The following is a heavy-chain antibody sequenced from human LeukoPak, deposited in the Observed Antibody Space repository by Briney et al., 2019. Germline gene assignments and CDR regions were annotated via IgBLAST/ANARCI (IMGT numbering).Heavy chain of an antibody. J-gene: IGHJ4*02. Sequence: GGSLRLSCAASGFIFSSYWMGWVRQAPGKGPEWVANIKQDGSNKNYVDSVKGRFTISRDNAENSLYLQMNSLRVEDTAIYYCAREVSGALDYWGQGTLVTVSS. D-gene: IGHD1-26*01. V-gene: IGHV3-7*01. CDR2: IKQDGSNK. CDR3: AREVSGALDY. CDR1: GFIFSSYW.